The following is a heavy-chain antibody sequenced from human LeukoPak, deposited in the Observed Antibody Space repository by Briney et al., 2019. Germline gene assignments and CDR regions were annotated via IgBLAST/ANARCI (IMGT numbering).Heavy chain of an antibody. Sequence: GASVKVYCKASGYTFTGYYIHWVRQAPGQGLEWMGRINPNSGGTNYAQKFQGRVTMTRDTSISTAYMELSRLRSDGTAVYYCAREYSSSPWYFDLWGRGTLVTVSS. J-gene: IGHJ2*01. CDR2: INPNSGGT. V-gene: IGHV1-2*06. CDR1: GYTFTGYY. CDR3: AREYSSSPWYFDL. D-gene: IGHD6-6*01.